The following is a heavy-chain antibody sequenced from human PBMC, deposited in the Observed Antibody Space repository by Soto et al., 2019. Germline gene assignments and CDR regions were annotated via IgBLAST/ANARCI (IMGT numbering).Heavy chain of an antibody. CDR2: IYYSGST. CDR3: ARDLGGYCSGGSCRLGWFDP. Sequence: LSLTCTVSGGSISSGGYYWSWIRQHPGKGLEWIGYIYYSGSTYYNPSLKSRVTISVDTSKNQFSLKLSSVTAADTAVYYCARDLGGYCSGGSCRLGWFDPWGQGTLVTVSS. CDR1: GGSISSGGYY. J-gene: IGHJ5*02. D-gene: IGHD2-15*01. V-gene: IGHV4-31*03.